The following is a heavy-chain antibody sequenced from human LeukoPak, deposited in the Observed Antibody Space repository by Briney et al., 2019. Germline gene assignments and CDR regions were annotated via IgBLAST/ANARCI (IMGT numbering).Heavy chain of an antibody. Sequence: PGGSLRLSCAASGFTFSNAWMSWVRQAPGKGLEWVGRIKSKTDGGTTDYAAPVKGRFTISRDDSKNTLYLQMNSLKTEDTAVYYCTTDRRDFWVVTPWDDAFDIWGQGTMVTVSS. CDR2: IKSKTDGGTT. D-gene: IGHD4-23*01. CDR3: TTDRRDFWVVTPWDDAFDI. CDR1: GFTFSNAW. V-gene: IGHV3-15*01. J-gene: IGHJ3*02.